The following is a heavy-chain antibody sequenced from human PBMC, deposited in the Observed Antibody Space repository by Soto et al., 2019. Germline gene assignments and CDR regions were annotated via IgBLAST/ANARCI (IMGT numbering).Heavy chain of an antibody. CDR1: GGSIISYY. V-gene: IGHV4-59*01. CDR3: ARSPPPDYDYSWGSYRYFDY. CDR2: IYYSGGT. D-gene: IGHD3-16*02. J-gene: IGHJ4*02. Sequence: SEALSLTCTVSGGSIISYYWSWIRQPPWKGLEWIGYIYYSGGTNYNPSLKSRVTISVDTSKNQFSLKLSSVTAADTAVYYCARSPPPDYDYSWGSYRYFDYWGQGTLVTVSS.